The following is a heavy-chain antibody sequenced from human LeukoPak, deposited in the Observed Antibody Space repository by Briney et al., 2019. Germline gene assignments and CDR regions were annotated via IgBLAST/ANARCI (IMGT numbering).Heavy chain of an antibody. D-gene: IGHD3-10*01. CDR3: ARDYYASESYYNPS. Sequence: GGSLRLSCAASGFTFSDYFMSWIRQAPQKGLEWVSYISNSGSTVYYADSVKGRFTISRDNAKNSLYLQMNSLRAEDTAVYYCARDYYASESYYNPSWGQGTLVTVSS. CDR2: ISNSGSTV. J-gene: IGHJ5*02. CDR1: GFTFSDYF. V-gene: IGHV3-11*01.